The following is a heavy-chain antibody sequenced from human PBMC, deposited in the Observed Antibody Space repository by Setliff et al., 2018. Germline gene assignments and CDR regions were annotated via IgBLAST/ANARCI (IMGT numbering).Heavy chain of an antibody. V-gene: IGHV1-18*01. CDR3: ARVTIAVAGYFDF. J-gene: IGHJ4*02. D-gene: IGHD6-19*01. Sequence: ASVKVSCKASGYTFTHFYITWVRQAPGQGLEWMGAISPHNFNTYNAHKFQGRVTMTSDTSTSTAYMELRSLRSDDTAVYYCARVTIAVAGYFDFWGQGTLVTVSS. CDR2: ISPHNFNT. CDR1: GYTFTHFY.